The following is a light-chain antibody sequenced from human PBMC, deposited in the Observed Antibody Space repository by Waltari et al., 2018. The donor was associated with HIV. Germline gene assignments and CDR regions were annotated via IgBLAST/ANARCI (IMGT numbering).Light chain of an antibody. CDR1: QSVSSD. V-gene: IGKV3-20*01. Sequence: IVLTQSPGTLSLSPGERATFSCRASQSVSSDLAWYHQRPGQAPRLLIYGASTRATGIPDRFSGSGSGTDFTLTINSLEPEDFAVYYCQQYGSSSLTFGGGTKVEIK. CDR3: QQYGSSSLT. J-gene: IGKJ4*01. CDR2: GAS.